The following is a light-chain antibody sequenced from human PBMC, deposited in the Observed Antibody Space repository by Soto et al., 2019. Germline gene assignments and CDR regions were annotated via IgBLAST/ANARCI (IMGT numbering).Light chain of an antibody. J-gene: IGKJ1*01. CDR3: QQYNNWPPVT. Sequence: EFVFTQSPGTLSLSPGERATLSCRASQTVRNNYLAWYQQKPGQAPRLLIYDASTRATGIPARFSGSGSGTELTLTISSLQSEDFAVYYCQQYNNWPPVTFGQGTKVDIK. CDR1: QTVRNN. V-gene: IGKV3-15*01. CDR2: DAS.